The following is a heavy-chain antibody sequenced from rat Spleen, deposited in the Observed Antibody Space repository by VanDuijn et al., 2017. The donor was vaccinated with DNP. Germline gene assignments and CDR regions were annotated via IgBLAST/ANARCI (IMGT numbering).Heavy chain of an antibody. CDR2: INTGSGGT. CDR3: ARRAPTRDYAMDA. CDR1: GYTFTTYY. D-gene: IGHD1-4*01. V-gene: IGHV1-43*01. J-gene: IGHJ4*01. Sequence: QVQLQQSGAELAKPGSSVKICCKASGYTFTTYYISWIKQTTGQDREYIGYINTGSGGTNYNEKFKGKATLTVDKSSSTAFMQLSSLTPDDSAVYYCARRAPTRDYAMDAWGQGTSVTVSS.